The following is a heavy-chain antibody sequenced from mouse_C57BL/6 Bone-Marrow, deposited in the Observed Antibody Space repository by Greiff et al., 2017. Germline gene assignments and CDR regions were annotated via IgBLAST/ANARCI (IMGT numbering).Heavy chain of an antibody. CDR1: GFTFSSYG. V-gene: IGHV5-6*01. D-gene: IGHD1-1*01. J-gene: IGHJ2*01. CDR2: ISSGGSYT. Sequence: EVQVVESGGDLVKPGGSLKLSCAASGFTFSSYGMSWVRQTPDKRLEWVATISSGGSYTYYPDSVKGRFTISRDNAKNTLYLKMSSLKTKDTAMDYCARLFITTVVYFDYWGQGTTLTVSS. CDR3: ARLFITTVVYFDY.